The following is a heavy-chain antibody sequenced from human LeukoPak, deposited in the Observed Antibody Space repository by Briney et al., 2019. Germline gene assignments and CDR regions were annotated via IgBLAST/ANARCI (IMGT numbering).Heavy chain of an antibody. J-gene: IGHJ4*02. V-gene: IGHV4-39*01. Sequence: PGGSLRLSCAASGFTFSIYWMSWFRQAPGKGLEWIGNIYHSGSTYYNPSLKSRVTISVDTSKNQFSLKLSSVTAADTAVYYCARHFDYWGQGTLVTVSS. CDR1: GFTFSIYW. CDR3: ARHFDY. CDR2: IYHSGST.